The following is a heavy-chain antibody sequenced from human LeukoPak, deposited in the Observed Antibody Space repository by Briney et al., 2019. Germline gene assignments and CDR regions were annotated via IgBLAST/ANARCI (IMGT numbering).Heavy chain of an antibody. CDR3: ARYCSSTSCYGADYMDV. Sequence: SVKVSCKASGGTFSSYAISWVRQAPGQGLEWMGGIIPIFGTANYAQKFQGRVTITADESMSTAYMELSSLRSEDTAVYYCARYCSSTSCYGADYMDVWGKGTTVTVSS. D-gene: IGHD2-2*01. V-gene: IGHV1-69*01. CDR2: IIPIFGTA. J-gene: IGHJ6*03. CDR1: GGTFSSYA.